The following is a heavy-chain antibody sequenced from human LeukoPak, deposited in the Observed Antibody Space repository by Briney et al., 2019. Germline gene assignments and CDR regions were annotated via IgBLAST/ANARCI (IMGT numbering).Heavy chain of an antibody. CDR2: IYHSGST. CDR3: ARAYSSSWYFNWFDP. CDR1: GGSFSGYY. V-gene: IGHV4-34*01. D-gene: IGHD6-13*01. Sequence: SETLSLTCAVYGGSFSGYYWSWIRQPPGKGLEWIGEIYHSGSTYYTPSLKSRVTISIDTSKNQFSLKLSSVTAADTAVYHCARAYSSSWYFNWFDPWGQGTLVTVSS. J-gene: IGHJ5*02.